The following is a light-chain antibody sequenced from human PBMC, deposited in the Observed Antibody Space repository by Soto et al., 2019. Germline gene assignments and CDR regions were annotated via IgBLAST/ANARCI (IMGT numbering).Light chain of an antibody. V-gene: IGKV3-15*01. CDR1: QSVRSN. J-gene: IGKJ1*01. CDR3: QHYNNWPPWT. Sequence: ETVSTQSPVTLSVSPGERATLLCRASQSVRSNLAWYQQKAGQAPRLLIYDASTRATGIPARFSGSGSGTEFALTISSLQSEDFAVYYCQHYNNWPPWTFGQGTKV. CDR2: DAS.